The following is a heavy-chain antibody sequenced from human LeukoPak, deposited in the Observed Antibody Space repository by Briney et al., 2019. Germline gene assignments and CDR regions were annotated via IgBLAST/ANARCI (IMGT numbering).Heavy chain of an antibody. CDR3: ARDNGYYGSGSYSFDY. Sequence: ASVKVSCKASGGTFSSYAISWVRQAPGQGLEWMGGIIPIFGTANYAQKFPGRVTITADESTSTAYMELSSLRSEDTAVYYCARDNGYYGSGSYSFDYWGQGTLVTVSS. D-gene: IGHD3-10*01. CDR1: GGTFSSYA. V-gene: IGHV1-69*13. J-gene: IGHJ4*02. CDR2: IIPIFGTA.